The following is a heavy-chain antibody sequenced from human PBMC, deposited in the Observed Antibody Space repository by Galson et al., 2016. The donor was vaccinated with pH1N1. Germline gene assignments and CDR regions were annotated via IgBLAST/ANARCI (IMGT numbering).Heavy chain of an antibody. V-gene: IGHV1-69*06. J-gene: IGHJ6*02. Sequence: SVKVSCKASGGTFSNSAISWVRQAPGQGLEWMRGISPIFGSINYAQRFQGRVTVSADIFTKTAYMELSSLTYEDTAIYYCATAGPLVREILYYSYPMDVWGQGTTVTVSS. CDR3: ATAGPLVREILYYSYPMDV. CDR1: GGTFSNSA. CDR2: ISPIFGSI. D-gene: IGHD3-10*01.